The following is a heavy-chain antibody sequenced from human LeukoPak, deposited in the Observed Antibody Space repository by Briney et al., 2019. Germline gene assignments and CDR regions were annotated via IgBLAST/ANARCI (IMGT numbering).Heavy chain of an antibody. V-gene: IGHV3-23*01. D-gene: IGHD3-10*01. CDR1: GFTFSTYA. J-gene: IGHJ4*02. CDR3: AKNWFGESTFDY. Sequence: GGSLRLSCAASGFTFSTYAMSWVRQAPGKGLEWVSAISASGGSTYYADSVKGRFTISRDNSKSTLYLQMNSLRAEDTAVYYCAKNWFGESTFDYWGQGTLVTVSS. CDR2: ISASGGST.